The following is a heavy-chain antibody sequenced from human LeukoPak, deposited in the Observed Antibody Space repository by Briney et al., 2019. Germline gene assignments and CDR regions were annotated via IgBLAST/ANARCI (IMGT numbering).Heavy chain of an antibody. Sequence: SETLTLTCTVSGVSVSSYYWSWIRQPPGKGLEWIAYIYYSGSTIYNPSLKSRVTMSVDTSKNQFSLKLTSVTAADTAVYYCAREGSEGATFDYWGQGTLVTVSS. CDR1: GVSVSSYY. D-gene: IGHD1-26*01. CDR3: AREGSEGATFDY. CDR2: IYYSGST. J-gene: IGHJ4*02. V-gene: IGHV4-59*02.